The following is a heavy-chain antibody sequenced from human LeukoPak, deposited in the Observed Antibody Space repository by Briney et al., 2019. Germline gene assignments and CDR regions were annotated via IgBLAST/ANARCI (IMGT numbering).Heavy chain of an antibody. V-gene: IGHV3-23*01. CDR2: ISGSGGST. CDR1: GFTFSSYA. D-gene: IGHD6-19*01. CDR3: AKGCIPGIAVAGNWFDP. Sequence: GGSLRLSCAASGFTFSSYAMSWVRQAPGKGLEWVSAISGSGGSTYYADSVKGRFTISRDNSKNTLYLQMNSLRAEDTAVYYCAKGCIPGIAVAGNWFDPWGQGTLVTVSS. J-gene: IGHJ5*02.